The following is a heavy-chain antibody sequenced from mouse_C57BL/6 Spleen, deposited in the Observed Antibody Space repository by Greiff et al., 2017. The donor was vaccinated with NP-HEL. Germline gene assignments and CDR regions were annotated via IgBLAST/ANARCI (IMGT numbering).Heavy chain of an antibody. J-gene: IGHJ4*01. CDR1: GYTFTDYN. CDR2: INPNNGGT. CDR3: ARRGNSITTVVATGDYAMDY. Sequence: EVQLQESGPELVKPGASVKIPCKASGYTFTDYNMDWVKQSHGKSLEWIGDINPNNGGTIYNQKFKGKATLTVDKSSSTAYMELRSLTSEDTAVYYCARRGNSITTVVATGDYAMDYWGQGTSVTVSS. D-gene: IGHD1-1*01. V-gene: IGHV1-18*01.